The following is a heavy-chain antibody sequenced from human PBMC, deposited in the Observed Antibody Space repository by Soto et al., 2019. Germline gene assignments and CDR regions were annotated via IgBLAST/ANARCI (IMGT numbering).Heavy chain of an antibody. J-gene: IGHJ6*02. CDR2: IYSEGTP. Sequence: GGSLRLSCAASGFTVGSNYMSWVRQAPGKGLEWVSVIYSEGTPYYADSVKGRFTISRENSNNTLYLHMNNLRAEDTAVYYCARHGYYDSSGYYYVEHPQGGLDGMDVWGQGSTVTVSS. V-gene: IGHV3-53*01. D-gene: IGHD3-22*01. CDR3: ARHGYYDSSGYYYVEHPQGGLDGMDV. CDR1: GFTVGSNY.